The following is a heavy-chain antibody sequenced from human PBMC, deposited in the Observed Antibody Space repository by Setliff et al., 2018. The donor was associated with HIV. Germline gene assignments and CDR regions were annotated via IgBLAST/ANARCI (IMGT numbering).Heavy chain of an antibody. CDR3: ARGQLDRHLRSDVPFDI. V-gene: IGHV1-18*01. D-gene: IGHD1-1*01. CDR2: ISASSDNT. CDR1: GYTFTTYG. Sequence: ASVKVSCKASGYTFTTYGFNWVRRAPGQGLEWMGWISASSDNTNYAQKFQGRVTLTTDTSTNTVYMELKSLRSDDTAVYFCARGQLDRHLRSDVPFDIWGQGTMVTVSS. J-gene: IGHJ3*02.